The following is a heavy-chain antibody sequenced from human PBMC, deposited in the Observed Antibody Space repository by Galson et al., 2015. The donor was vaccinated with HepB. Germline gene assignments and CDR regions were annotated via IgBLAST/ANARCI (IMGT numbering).Heavy chain of an antibody. V-gene: IGHV5-51*03. CDR2: IYPGDSET. CDR1: GYSFANYW. D-gene: IGHD3-3*01. Sequence: QSGAEATKPGESLKISCQGSGYSFANYWIGCVRQMPGKGLEWMAIIYPGDSETRYSRAFQGQVTISAVKSISTDYLQWSSLKDSDMALYYCAKLTAGNNYGFRSGNGRAYDYWGQGTLVTVSS. J-gene: IGHJ4*02. CDR3: AKLTAGNNYGFRSGNGRAYDY.